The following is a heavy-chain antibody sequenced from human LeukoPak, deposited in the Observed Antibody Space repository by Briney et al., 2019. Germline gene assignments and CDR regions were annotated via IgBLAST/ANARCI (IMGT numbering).Heavy chain of an antibody. Sequence: ASVKVSCKASGYTFTSYGISRVRQAPGQGLEWMGWISVYNDNTNYAQKLQGRVTMTTDTSTSTAYMELRSLRSDDTAVYYCARGGLRFPYYYMDVWGKGTTVTVSS. CDR2: ISVYNDNT. V-gene: IGHV1-18*01. J-gene: IGHJ6*03. D-gene: IGHD4-17*01. CDR3: ARGGLRFPYYYMDV. CDR1: GYTFTSYG.